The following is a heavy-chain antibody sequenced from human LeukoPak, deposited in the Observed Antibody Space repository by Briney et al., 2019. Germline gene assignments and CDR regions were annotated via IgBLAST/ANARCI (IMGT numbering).Heavy chain of an antibody. D-gene: IGHD1-26*01. Sequence: SETLSPTCAVYGGSFSGYYRSWIRQSPGKGLEWIGEISHNGKSNHNPSLKGRVTITADTSRNQFSLRLTSVTAADTGVYYCVLGRWEPTGSYWGQGSLVTISS. CDR3: VLGRWEPTGSY. V-gene: IGHV4-34*01. CDR2: ISHNGKS. CDR1: GGSFSGYY. J-gene: IGHJ4*02.